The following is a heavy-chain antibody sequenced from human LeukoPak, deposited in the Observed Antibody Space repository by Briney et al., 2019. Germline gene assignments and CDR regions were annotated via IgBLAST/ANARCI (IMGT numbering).Heavy chain of an antibody. J-gene: IGHJ5*01. CDR3: AREDYSDDS. V-gene: IGHV4-39*07. Sequence: SETLSLTCTVSGGSISSYYWGWIRQPPGKGLEWIGSMYYSGGTYYNPSLKSRVTISIDTSKNQFSLKLISVTAADTAVYYCAREDYSDDSWGQGTLVTVSS. CDR2: MYYSGGT. CDR1: GGSISSYY. D-gene: IGHD4-11*01.